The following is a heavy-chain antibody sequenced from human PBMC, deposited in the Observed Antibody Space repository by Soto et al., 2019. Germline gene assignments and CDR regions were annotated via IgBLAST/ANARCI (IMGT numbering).Heavy chain of an antibody. D-gene: IGHD4-17*01. CDR1: GYTFTSYD. Sequence: QVQLVQSGAEVKKPGASVKVSCKASGYTFTSYDINWVRQATGQGLEWMGWMNPNSGNTGYAQKCPSRVTMTMNTSISTAYMELGSLRSEDTAVYYCARGYGDYVSNWFDPWGQGTLVPVSS. J-gene: IGHJ5*02. CDR2: MNPNSGNT. V-gene: IGHV1-8*01. CDR3: ARGYGDYVSNWFDP.